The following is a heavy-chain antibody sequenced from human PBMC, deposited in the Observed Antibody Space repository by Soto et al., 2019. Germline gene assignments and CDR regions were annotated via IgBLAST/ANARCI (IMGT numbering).Heavy chain of an antibody. Sequence: SVKVSCKASGGTFSSYTISWVRQAPGQGLEWMGRIIPILGIANYAQKFQERVTITRDMSTSTAYMELSSLRSEDTAVYYCAADLARGIAAAGFYYYYGMDVWGQGTTVTVSS. CDR3: AADLARGIAAAGFYYYYGMDV. D-gene: IGHD6-13*01. J-gene: IGHJ6*02. CDR1: GGTFSSYT. CDR2: IIPILGIA. V-gene: IGHV1-69*02.